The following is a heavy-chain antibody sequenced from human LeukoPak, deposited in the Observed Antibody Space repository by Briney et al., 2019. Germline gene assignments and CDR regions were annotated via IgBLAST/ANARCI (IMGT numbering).Heavy chain of an antibody. J-gene: IGHJ4*02. Sequence: QPGGSLRLSWAASGFTFSSYAMHWVRQAPGKGLEWVAVISYDGSNKYYADSVKGRFTISRDNSKNTLYLQMNSLRAEDTAVYYCAKGLSRVVTAYDYWGQGTLVTVSS. CDR2: ISYDGSNK. CDR1: GFTFSSYA. D-gene: IGHD2-21*02. V-gene: IGHV3-30-3*01. CDR3: AKGLSRVVTAYDY.